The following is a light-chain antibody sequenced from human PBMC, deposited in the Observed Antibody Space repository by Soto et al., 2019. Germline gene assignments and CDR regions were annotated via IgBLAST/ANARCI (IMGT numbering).Light chain of an antibody. CDR1: QTISTY. Sequence: DIQMTQSPSSLSASVGDRVTITCRASQTISTYLNWYQQKPGKAPRLLIYDASSLLSGVPLRFSGSGSGTSFTLTISSLQPEDFATYYCQQLLSYPITFGQGTRLEIK. CDR3: QQLLSYPIT. J-gene: IGKJ5*01. CDR2: DAS. V-gene: IGKV1-17*01.